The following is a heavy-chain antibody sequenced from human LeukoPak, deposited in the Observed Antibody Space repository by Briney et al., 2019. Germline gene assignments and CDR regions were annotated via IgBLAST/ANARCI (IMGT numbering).Heavy chain of an antibody. Sequence: SETLSLTCAVYGGSFSGYYWSWIRQPPGKGLEWIGEINHSGSTNYNPSLKSRVTISVDTSKNQFSLKLSSVTAADTAVYYCARHPGGGWLQLGYYFDYWGQGTLVTVSS. D-gene: IGHD5-24*01. CDR3: ARHPGGGWLQLGYYFDY. V-gene: IGHV4-34*01. CDR2: INHSGST. J-gene: IGHJ4*02. CDR1: GGSFSGYY.